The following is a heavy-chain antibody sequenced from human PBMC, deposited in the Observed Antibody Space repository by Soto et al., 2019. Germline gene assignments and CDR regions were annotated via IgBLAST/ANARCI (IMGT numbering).Heavy chain of an antibody. CDR3: ARDEKVTGTTLSWFDP. CDR1: GGSISSGDYY. D-gene: IGHD1-7*01. V-gene: IGHV4-30-4*01. J-gene: IGHJ5*02. CDR2: IYYSGMT. Sequence: SEALSQTCTVLGGSISSGDYYWSWIRQPPGKGLEWIGYIYYSGMTYYNPSLKSRVTISVDTSKNQFSLKLSSVTAADTAVYYCARDEKVTGTTLSWFDPWGQGTLVTVSS.